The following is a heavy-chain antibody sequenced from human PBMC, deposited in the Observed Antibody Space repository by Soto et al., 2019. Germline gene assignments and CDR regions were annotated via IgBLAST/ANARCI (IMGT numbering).Heavy chain of an antibody. CDR2: ITGSAETT. CDR3: AKDCWRHDFWSGSPGGVGWYFDS. V-gene: IGHV3-23*01. J-gene: IGHJ4*02. Sequence: GGPLRLSCTASGFSSHTSATSWLHHAPRRGFEWGASITGSAETTSCADAVKGRFTISKVSSKSMIHLEMSSLRVEDTAIYCCAKDCWRHDFWSGSPGGVGWYFDSWGPGTLVTVS. D-gene: IGHD3-3*01. CDR1: GFSSHTSA.